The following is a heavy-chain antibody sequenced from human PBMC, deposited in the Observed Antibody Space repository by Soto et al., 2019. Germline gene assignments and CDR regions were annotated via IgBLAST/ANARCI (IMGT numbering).Heavy chain of an antibody. CDR2: IKQDGSEK. Sequence: EVQLVESGGGLVQPGGSLRLSCAASGFTFSSYWMSWVRQAPGKGLEWVANIKQDGSEKYYVDSVKGRFTISRDNAKNSLYLQMNSLRAEDTAVYYCASTSRDPRSYYGMDVWGQGTTVTVSS. V-gene: IGHV3-7*01. D-gene: IGHD6-6*01. CDR1: GFTFSSYW. CDR3: ASTSRDPRSYYGMDV. J-gene: IGHJ6*02.